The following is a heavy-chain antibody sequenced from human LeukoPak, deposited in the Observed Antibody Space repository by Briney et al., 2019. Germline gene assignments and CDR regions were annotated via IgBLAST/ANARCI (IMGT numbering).Heavy chain of an antibody. CDR1: GGSISSGYY. J-gene: IGHJ4*02. CDR3: ARVSLDDSSGYYYDYFDY. CDR2: IYHSGST. V-gene: IGHV4-38-2*02. Sequence: PSETLSLTCTVSGGSISSGYYWGWIRQPPGKGLEWIGSIYHSGSTYYNPSLKSRVTISVDTSKNQFSLKLSSVTAADTAVYYCARVSLDDSSGYYYDYFDYWGQGTLVTVSS. D-gene: IGHD3-22*01.